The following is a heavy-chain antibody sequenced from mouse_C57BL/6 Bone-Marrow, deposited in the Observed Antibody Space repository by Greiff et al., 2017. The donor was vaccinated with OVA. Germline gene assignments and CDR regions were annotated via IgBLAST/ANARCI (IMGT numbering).Heavy chain of an antibody. V-gene: IGHV14-2*01. Sequence: EVKLVESGAELVKPGASVKLSCTASGFNITDYYMHWVKQRTEQGLEWIGRIDPEDGETKYAPKFQGKATITADTSSNTAYLQLSSLTSEDTAVYYCAFLLRYGYFDVWGTGTTVTVSS. D-gene: IGHD1-1*01. CDR3: AFLLRYGYFDV. J-gene: IGHJ1*03. CDR1: GFNITDYY. CDR2: IDPEDGET.